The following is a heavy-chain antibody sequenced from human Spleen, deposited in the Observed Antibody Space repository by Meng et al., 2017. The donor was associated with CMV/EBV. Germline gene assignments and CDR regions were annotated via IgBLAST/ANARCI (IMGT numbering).Heavy chain of an antibody. CDR3: ARQLELGWFDP. CDR1: GFTVSSNY. CDR2: IYSGGST. J-gene: IGHJ5*02. Sequence: GGSLRLSCAASGFTVSSNYMSWVRQAPGKGLEWVSVIYSGGSTYYADSVKGRFTISRDNSKNTLYLQMNSLRAEDTAVYYCARQLELGWFDPWGQGTLVTVSS. V-gene: IGHV3-53*01. D-gene: IGHD1-1*01.